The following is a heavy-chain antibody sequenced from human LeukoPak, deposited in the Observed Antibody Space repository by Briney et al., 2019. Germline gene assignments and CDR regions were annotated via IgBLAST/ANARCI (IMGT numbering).Heavy chain of an antibody. Sequence: GGSLRLSCAASGFTFRTSAMSWVRQAPAKGLQWVSSINGGDYSTYYADSVKGRFTISRDSSKNILYLQMNSLRTDDTAMYYCATANPTPRGINFDSWGREPWSPSPQ. CDR3: ATANPTPRGINFDS. V-gene: IGHV3-23*01. CDR2: INGGDYST. CDR1: GFTFRTSA. D-gene: IGHD3-10*01. J-gene: IGHJ4*02.